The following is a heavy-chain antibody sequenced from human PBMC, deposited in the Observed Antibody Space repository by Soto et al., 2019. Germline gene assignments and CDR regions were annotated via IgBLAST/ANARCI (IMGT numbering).Heavy chain of an antibody. J-gene: IGHJ3*01. CDR2: IIPIFGTA. D-gene: IGHD3-10*01. Sequence: QVLLVQSGTEVKKPGSSVKVSCQASGGTSSDYALTWVRQAPGQGLEWMGGIIPIFGTANYAQRFQGRVSITADESSSTAYMELSSLKSEDTAAYYCAGSFKYGSGTFDALDVWGHGTMVMVSS. V-gene: IGHV1-69*01. CDR1: GGTSSDYA. CDR3: AGSFKYGSGTFDALDV.